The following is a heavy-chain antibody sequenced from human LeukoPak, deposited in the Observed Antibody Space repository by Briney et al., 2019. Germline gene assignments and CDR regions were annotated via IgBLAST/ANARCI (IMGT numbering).Heavy chain of an antibody. CDR2: ISAYNGST. Sequence: ASVKVSCKASGYTFTSYGISWVRQAPGQGLEWMGWISAYNGSTNYAQKLQGRVTMTTDTSTSTAYMELSSLRSEDTAVYYCARTYTVMAPIQNNWFDPWGQGTLVTVSS. D-gene: IGHD5-18*01. CDR1: GYTFTSYG. J-gene: IGHJ5*02. CDR3: ARTYTVMAPIQNNWFDP. V-gene: IGHV1-18*01.